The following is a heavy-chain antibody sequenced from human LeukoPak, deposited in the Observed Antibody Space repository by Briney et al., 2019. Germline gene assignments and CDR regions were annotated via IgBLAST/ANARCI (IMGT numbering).Heavy chain of an antibody. CDR1: GFTFSSYE. V-gene: IGHV3-48*03. CDR2: ISSSGSTI. Sequence: GGSLRLSCAASGFTFSSYEMNWVRQAPGKGLEWVSYISSSGSTIYYADSVKGRFTISRDNAKNSLYLQMNSLRAEDTAVYYCARGLWPVNYYDSSGTPGVGYWGQGTLVTVSS. CDR3: ARGLWPVNYYDSSGTPGVGY. D-gene: IGHD3-22*01. J-gene: IGHJ4*02.